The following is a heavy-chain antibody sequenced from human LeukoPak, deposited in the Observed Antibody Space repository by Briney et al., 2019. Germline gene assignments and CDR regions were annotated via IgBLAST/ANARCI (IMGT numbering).Heavy chain of an antibody. CDR1: GFTFSSYA. CDR3: AKDSPYSSGHDYYFDY. V-gene: IGHV3-23*01. D-gene: IGHD6-19*01. Sequence: GGSLRLSCAASGFTFSSYAMSWVRQAPGKGLEWVSAISGSGGSTYYADSVKGRFTISRDNSKNTLYLQMNSLRAEDTAVYYCAKDSPYSSGHDYYFDYWGQGTLVTVSS. J-gene: IGHJ4*02. CDR2: ISGSGGST.